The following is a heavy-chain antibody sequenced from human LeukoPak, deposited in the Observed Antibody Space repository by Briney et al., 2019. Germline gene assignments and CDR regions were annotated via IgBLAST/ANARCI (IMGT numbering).Heavy chain of an antibody. V-gene: IGHV4-59*08. J-gene: IGHJ5*02. CDR3: ARHPTIAAAGTFWFDP. CDR2: IFYSGST. Sequence: SETLSLTCTVSGGSISSYYWSWIRQPPGKGLEWIGYIFYSGSTNYNPSLKSRVTISVDTSKNQFSLKLSSVTAADTAVYYCARHPTIAAAGTFWFDPWGQGTLVTVSS. D-gene: IGHD6-13*01. CDR1: GGSISSYY.